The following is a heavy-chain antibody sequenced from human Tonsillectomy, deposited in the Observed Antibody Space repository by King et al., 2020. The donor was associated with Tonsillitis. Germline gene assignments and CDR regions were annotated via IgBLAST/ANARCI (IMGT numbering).Heavy chain of an antibody. J-gene: IGHJ5*02. D-gene: IGHD2-8*01. Sequence: VQLVESGAEVKKPGASVKVSCKASGYTFTGYYMHWVRKAPGQGLEWRGGINPNSGGTKYSQKFQGRVTITRDTSISTAYMELSRLRSDDTAVYYCARGGIRGLYGWFDPWGQGTLVTVSS. CDR1: GYTFTGYY. CDR2: INPNSGGT. CDR3: ARGGIRGLYGWFDP. V-gene: IGHV1-2*02.